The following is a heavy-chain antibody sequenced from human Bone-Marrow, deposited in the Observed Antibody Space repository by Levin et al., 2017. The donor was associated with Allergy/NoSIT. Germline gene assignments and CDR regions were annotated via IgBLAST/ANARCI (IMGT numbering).Heavy chain of an antibody. CDR3: ARVSSADAFDI. CDR2: IYSGGST. J-gene: IGHJ3*02. Sequence: LSLTCAASGFPVRSTYMSWVRQAPGKGLEWVSVIYSGGSTYYADSVKGRFTISRDNSKNTLYLQMNSLRAEDTAVYYCARVSSADAFDIWGQGTMVTVSS. CDR1: GFPVRSTY. V-gene: IGHV3-53*01.